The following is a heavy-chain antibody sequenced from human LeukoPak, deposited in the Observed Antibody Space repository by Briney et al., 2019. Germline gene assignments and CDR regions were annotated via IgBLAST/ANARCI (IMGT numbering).Heavy chain of an antibody. CDR1: GGSFSGYY. CDR2: INHSGST. J-gene: IGHJ4*02. V-gene: IGHV4-34*01. CDR3: ARGLGGSSGWYANY. D-gene: IGHD6-19*01. Sequence: SETLSLTCAVYGGSFSGYYWGWIRQPPGKGLEWIGEINHSGSTNYNPSLKSRVTISVDTSKNQFSLKLSSVTAADTAVYYCARGLGGSSGWYANYWGQGTLVTVSS.